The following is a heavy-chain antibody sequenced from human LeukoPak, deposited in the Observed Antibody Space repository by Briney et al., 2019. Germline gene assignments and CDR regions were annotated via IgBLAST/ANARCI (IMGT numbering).Heavy chain of an antibody. V-gene: IGHV1-69*04. D-gene: IGHD3-22*01. J-gene: IGHJ5*02. Sequence: ASLKVSCKPSGGTFSSYAISWVRQAPGQGLEWMGRIIPIFGIANYAQKFQGRVTITADKSTSTAYMELSSLRSEDTAVYYCARDYYDSSGYFVSVWFDPGGQGTLVTVSS. CDR2: IIPIFGIA. CDR1: GGTFSSYA. CDR3: ARDYYDSSGYFVSVWFDP.